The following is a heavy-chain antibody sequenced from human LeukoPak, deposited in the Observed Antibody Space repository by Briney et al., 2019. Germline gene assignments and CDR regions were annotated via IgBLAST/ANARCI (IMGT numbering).Heavy chain of an antibody. CDR1: GGSISSSNYF. V-gene: IGHV4-39*01. CDR2: ISYSGST. CDR3: ARHSSGSYPIHFDS. Sequence: SETLSLTCTVSGGSISSSNYFWGWIRQPPETGLEWIATISYSGSTYYTPSLKSRVTISIDTSKNQFSLKLSSLTAADTAMYYCARHSSGSYPIHFDSWGQGTLVTVSS. J-gene: IGHJ4*02. D-gene: IGHD1-26*01.